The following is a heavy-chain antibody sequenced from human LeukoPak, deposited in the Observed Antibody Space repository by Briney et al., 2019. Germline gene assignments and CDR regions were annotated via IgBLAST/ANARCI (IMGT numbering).Heavy chain of an antibody. CDR1: GGSISSSSYY. V-gene: IGHV4-39*01. CDR3: ARQGFGELIILFDY. CDR2: IYYSGST. J-gene: IGHJ4*02. D-gene: IGHD3-10*01. Sequence: PSETLSLTCTVSGGSISSSSYYWGWIRQPPGKGLEWIGSIYYSGSTYYNPSLKSRVTISVDTSKNQFSLKLSSVTAADTAVYYCARQGFGELIILFDYWGQGTLVTVSS.